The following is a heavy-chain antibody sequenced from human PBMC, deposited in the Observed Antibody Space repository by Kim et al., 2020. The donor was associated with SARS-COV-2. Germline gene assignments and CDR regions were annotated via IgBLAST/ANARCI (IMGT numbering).Heavy chain of an antibody. D-gene: IGHD2-15*01. CDR2: ISYDESSE. CDR3: AKDRFRGGRPFDY. CDR1: GFTFSSFG. J-gene: IGHJ4*02. Sequence: GGSLRLSCAASGFTFSSFGMHWVRQAPGKGQEWVALISYDESSEIYADSVKGRFTISRDNSKNTLYLQMSSLRAEDTAVYYCAKDRFRGGRPFDYWGQGTLVTVSS. V-gene: IGHV3-30*18.